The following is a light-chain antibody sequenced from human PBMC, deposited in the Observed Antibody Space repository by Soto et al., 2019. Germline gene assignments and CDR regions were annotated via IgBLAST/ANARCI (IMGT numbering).Light chain of an antibody. V-gene: IGLV2-14*01. Sequence: QSALTQPASVSGSPGQSITISCTGTSSDVGAYIYVSWYQQHPGKAPKLIIYEVNNRPSGVSNRFSGSKSGNTASLTISGLQAEDEADYYCSSYTTSRTLVFGGGTKVTVL. CDR2: EVN. CDR1: SSDVGAYIY. CDR3: SSYTTSRTLV. J-gene: IGLJ3*02.